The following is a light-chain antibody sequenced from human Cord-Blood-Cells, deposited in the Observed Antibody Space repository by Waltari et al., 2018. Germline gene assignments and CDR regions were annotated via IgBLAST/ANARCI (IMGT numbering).Light chain of an antibody. V-gene: IGLV1-47*01. J-gene: IGLJ2*01. CDR3: AAWDDSLSGPVV. CDR2: RNN. Sequence: QSVLTQPPSASGTPGQRVTISFSGSSSNIGSNYVYWYQQLPGTAPKLLIYRNNQRPAGVPDRFSSSRSGTSASLAISGLRSEDEADYYCAAWDDSLSGPVVFGGGTKLTVL. CDR1: SSNIGSNY.